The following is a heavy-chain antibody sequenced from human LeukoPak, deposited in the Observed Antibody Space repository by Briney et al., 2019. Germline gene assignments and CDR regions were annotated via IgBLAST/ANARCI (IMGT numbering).Heavy chain of an antibody. CDR1: GYTFTSYG. CDR3: ARALVPYYYDSSGYYYLDY. V-gene: IGHV1-18*01. J-gene: IGHJ4*02. CDR2: ISAYNGNT. D-gene: IGHD3-22*01. Sequence: ASVKVSCKASGYTFTSYGISWVRQAPGQGLEWMGWISAYNGNTNYAQKLQGRVTMTTDTSTSTAYMELSSLRSEDTAVYYCARALVPYYYDSSGYYYLDYWGQGTLVTVSS.